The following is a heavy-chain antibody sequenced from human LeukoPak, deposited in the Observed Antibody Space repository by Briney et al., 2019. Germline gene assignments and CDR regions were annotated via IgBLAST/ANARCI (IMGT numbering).Heavy chain of an antibody. CDR2: FDPEDGET. J-gene: IGHJ5*02. CDR3: ATVFGGILLRNNWFDP. CDR1: GYTLTELS. Sequence: ASVKVSCKVSGYTLTELSMHWVRQAPGKGLEWMGGFDPEDGETIYAQKFQGRVTMTEDTSTDTAYMGLSSLRSEDTAVYYCATVFGGILLRNNWFDPWGQGTLVTVSS. D-gene: IGHD2-15*01. V-gene: IGHV1-24*01.